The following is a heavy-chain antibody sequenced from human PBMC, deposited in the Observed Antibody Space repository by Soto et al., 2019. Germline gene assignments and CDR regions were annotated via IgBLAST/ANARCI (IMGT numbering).Heavy chain of an antibody. J-gene: IGHJ6*02. CDR3: AKSDHYYYYYGMDF. CDR1: GFTFSSYC. V-gene: IGHV3-23*01. CDR2: ISGSGGST. Sequence: GGSLRLSCATSGFTFSSYCMSWVRQAPGKGLEWVSAISGSGGSTYYADSVKGRFTISRDNSKNTLYLQMNSLRAEDTAVYYCAKSDHYYYYYGMDFWGQRTTVTVSS.